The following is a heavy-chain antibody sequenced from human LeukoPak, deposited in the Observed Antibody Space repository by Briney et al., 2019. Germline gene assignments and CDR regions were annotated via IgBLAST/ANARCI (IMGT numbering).Heavy chain of an antibody. CDR2: MNPTSGNT. Sequence: SVKVSLKSTVYTFTSYDINWVRQAPGQGLEGMGWMNPTSGNTGYAQKFQGRVTMTRDASIATAYMELSSLTSADTALYYCTRMRGYTYGYWYLDLWGRGTPVTVSS. J-gene: IGHJ2*01. V-gene: IGHV1-8*01. CDR3: TRMRGYTYGYWYLDL. CDR1: VYTFTSYD. D-gene: IGHD5-18*01.